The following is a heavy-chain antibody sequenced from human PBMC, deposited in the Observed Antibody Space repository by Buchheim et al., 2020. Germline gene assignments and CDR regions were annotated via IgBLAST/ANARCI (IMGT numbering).Heavy chain of an antibody. Sequence: EVQLVESGGGLVKPGGSLRLSCAASGFTFSSYSMNWVRQAPGKGLEWVSSISSSSSYIYYADPVKGRFTISRDNAKNSLYLQMNSLRAEDTAVYYCARDNDYGDYLVLFDYWGQGTL. V-gene: IGHV3-21*01. CDR3: ARDNDYGDYLVLFDY. J-gene: IGHJ4*02. CDR1: GFTFSSYS. CDR2: ISSSSSYI. D-gene: IGHD4-17*01.